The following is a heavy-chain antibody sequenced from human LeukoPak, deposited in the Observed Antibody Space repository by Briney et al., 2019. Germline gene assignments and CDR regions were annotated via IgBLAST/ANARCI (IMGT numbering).Heavy chain of an antibody. J-gene: IGHJ4*02. CDR1: GGSFSGYY. Sequence: SETLSLTCAVYGGSFSGYYWSWIRQPPGKGLEWIGEINHSGSTNYNPSLKSRVTISVDTSKNQFSLKLSSVTAADTAVYYCARGNYYDSSGYLTYFDYWGQGTLVTVSS. D-gene: IGHD3-22*01. CDR2: INHSGST. CDR3: ARGNYYDSSGYLTYFDY. V-gene: IGHV4-34*01.